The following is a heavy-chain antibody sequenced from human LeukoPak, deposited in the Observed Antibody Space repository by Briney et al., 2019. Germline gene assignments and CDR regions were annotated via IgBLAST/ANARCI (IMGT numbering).Heavy chain of an antibody. J-gene: IGHJ4*02. D-gene: IGHD6-13*01. CDR3: AREAKWLIAAAGNFDY. Sequence: GGSLRLSCAASGFTFSDYYMGWIRQAPGKGLEWVSYISSSGSTTYYADSVKGRFTISRDNAKNSLYLQMNSLRVEDTAVYYCAREAKWLIAAAGNFDYWGQGTLVTVSS. V-gene: IGHV3-11*01. CDR1: GFTFSDYY. CDR2: ISSSGSTT.